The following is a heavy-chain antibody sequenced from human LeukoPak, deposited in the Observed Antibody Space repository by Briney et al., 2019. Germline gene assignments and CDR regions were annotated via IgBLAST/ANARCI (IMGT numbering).Heavy chain of an antibody. CDR1: GGTFSSYA. J-gene: IGHJ4*02. D-gene: IGHD5-18*01. Sequence: ASVKVSCKASGGTFSSYAISWVRQAPGKGLEWMGGFDPEDGETTYAQKFQGRVTMTEDTSTDTAYMELSSLRSEDTAVYYCATDSGTYSYGYTFDYWGQGTLVTVSS. CDR2: FDPEDGET. V-gene: IGHV1-24*01. CDR3: ATDSGTYSYGYTFDY.